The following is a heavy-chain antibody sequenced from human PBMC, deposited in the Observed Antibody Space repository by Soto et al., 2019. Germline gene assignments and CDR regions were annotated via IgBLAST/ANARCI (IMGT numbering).Heavy chain of an antibody. J-gene: IGHJ4*02. V-gene: IGHV4-34*01. CDR3: ARGLPIRFLEWLPSNYFDY. CDR1: VGSFSGYY. CDR2: INHSGST. D-gene: IGHD3-3*01. Sequence: SETLSLTCAVYVGSFSGYYWSWILQPPGKGLEWIGEINHSGSTNYNPSLKSRVTISVDTSKNQFSLKLSSVTAADTAVYYCARGLPIRFLEWLPSNYFDYWGQGTLVTVSS.